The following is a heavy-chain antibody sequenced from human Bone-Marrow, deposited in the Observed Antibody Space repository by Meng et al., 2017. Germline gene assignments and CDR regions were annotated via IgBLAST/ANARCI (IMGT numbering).Heavy chain of an antibody. Sequence: GESLKISCAASGFTFSSYNMHWVRQTPGEGLVWVSRINTDASITTYADSVKGRFTISRDNSKNTLYLQMNSLRAEDTAVYYCARLFSYYYYGMDVWGQGTTVTVSS. CDR2: INTDASIT. V-gene: IGHV3-74*03. D-gene: IGHD3-10*02. CDR1: GFTFSSYN. J-gene: IGHJ6*02. CDR3: ARLFSYYYYGMDV.